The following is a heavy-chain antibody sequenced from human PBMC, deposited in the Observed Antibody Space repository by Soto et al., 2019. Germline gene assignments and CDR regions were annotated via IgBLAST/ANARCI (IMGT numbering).Heavy chain of an antibody. J-gene: IGHJ5*02. CDR1: CGSISNYY. Sequence: SETLSLTCTVSCGSISNYYWSWIRQPPGKGLEWIGYIYYSGSTDYNPSLKSRVTMSADTSKNQLSLNLTSVTAADTAVYYCARESAGSGKNNWFDPWGQGTLVTVSS. V-gene: IGHV4-59*01. CDR2: IYYSGST. D-gene: IGHD3-10*01. CDR3: ARESAGSGKNNWFDP.